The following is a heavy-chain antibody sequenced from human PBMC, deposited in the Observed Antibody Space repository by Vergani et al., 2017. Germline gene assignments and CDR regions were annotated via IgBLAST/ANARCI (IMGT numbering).Heavy chain of an antibody. CDR1: GFTFSSYW. CDR2: INSDGSST. Sequence: EVQLVESGGGLVQPGGSLRLSCAASGFTFSSYWMHWVRQAPGKGLVWVSRINSDGSSTSYADSVKGRFTISRDNAKNTLYLQMNSLRAEDTAVYYCARVRRDGYNRLDAFDIRGQGTMVTVSS. CDR3: ARVRRDGYNRLDAFDI. V-gene: IGHV3-74*01. D-gene: IGHD5-24*01. J-gene: IGHJ3*02.